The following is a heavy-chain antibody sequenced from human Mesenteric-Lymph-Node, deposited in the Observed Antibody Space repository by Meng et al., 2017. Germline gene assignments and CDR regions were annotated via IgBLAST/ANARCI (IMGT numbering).Heavy chain of an antibody. J-gene: IGHJ4*02. Sequence: SETLSLTFTVSGGSISSVGYYWSWIRQHPGKGLEWIGYIYYSGSTYYNPSLKSRVTISVDTSKNQFSLKLSSVTAADTDVYYCARKSRAVAGTIAFDYWGQGTLVTVSS. CDR1: GGSISSVGYY. CDR3: ARKSRAVAGTIAFDY. CDR2: IYYSGST. V-gene: IGHV4-31*03. D-gene: IGHD6-19*01.